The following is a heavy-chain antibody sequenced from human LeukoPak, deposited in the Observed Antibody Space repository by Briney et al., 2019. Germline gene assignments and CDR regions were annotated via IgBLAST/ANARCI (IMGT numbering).Heavy chain of an antibody. J-gene: IGHJ5*01. CDR1: GYTFTGYY. Sequence: ASVKVSCKASGYTFTGYYMHWVRQAPGQGLEWMGWINPNSGGTNYAQKFQGRATMTRDTSISTAYMELSRLRSEDTAVYYCAKGPKGPGSNNKMGTWGQEPRSPSPQ. CDR3: AKGPKGPGSNNKMGT. D-gene: IGHD3-10*01. V-gene: IGHV1-2*02. CDR2: INPNSGGT.